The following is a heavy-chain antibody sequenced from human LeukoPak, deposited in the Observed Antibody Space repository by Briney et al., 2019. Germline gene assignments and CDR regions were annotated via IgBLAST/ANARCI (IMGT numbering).Heavy chain of an antibody. Sequence: PGGSLRLSCAASGFTFSSYEMNWVRQAPGKGLEWVLYISSSGSTIYYADSVKGRFTISRDNAKNSLYLQMNSLRAEDTAVYYCARSGILYFDYWGQGTLVTVSS. CDR2: ISSSGSTI. D-gene: IGHD6-13*01. J-gene: IGHJ4*02. CDR1: GFTFSSYE. V-gene: IGHV3-48*03. CDR3: ARSGILYFDY.